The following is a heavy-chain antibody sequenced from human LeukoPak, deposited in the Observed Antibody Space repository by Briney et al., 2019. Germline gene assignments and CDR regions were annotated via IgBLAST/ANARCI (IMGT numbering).Heavy chain of an antibody. Sequence: SETLSLTCTVSGGSISSSCYFWGRIRQPPGTGLEWIGSIYYGGSTYYSPSLRSRVTISVDTSTNQFSLNLSSVTAADTAVYYCARHDGRGGATMGALDYWGQGSLVTVSS. CDR2: IYYGGST. J-gene: IGHJ4*02. CDR3: ARHDGRGGATMGALDY. CDR1: GGSISSSCYF. V-gene: IGHV4-39*01. D-gene: IGHD4/OR15-4a*01.